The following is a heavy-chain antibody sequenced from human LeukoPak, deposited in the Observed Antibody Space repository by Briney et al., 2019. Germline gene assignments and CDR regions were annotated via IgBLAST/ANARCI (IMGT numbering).Heavy chain of an antibody. Sequence: SETLSLTCTVSDDSITMHYWTWIRQPPGKGLEWIGYVDHTGSTNFNPSLNGRVSISRDTTKNLFSLRLRSVTAADTAVYFCARGRVSSSTWYSTYYYYFYMDVWGKGTTVTVSS. D-gene: IGHD1-1*01. CDR1: DDSITMHY. CDR3: ARGRVSSSTWYSTYYYYFYMDV. CDR2: VDHTGST. V-gene: IGHV4-59*11. J-gene: IGHJ6*03.